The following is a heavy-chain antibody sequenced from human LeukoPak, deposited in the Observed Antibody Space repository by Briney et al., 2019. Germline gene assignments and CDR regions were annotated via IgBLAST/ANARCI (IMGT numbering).Heavy chain of an antibody. Sequence: PGGSLRLSCAASGFTLRSYDMSWVRQAPGKGLEWGAATSGSGVNSYYADSVRGGFTISRDNSQNTLYMQMDSLQAEDTALYYCAKEYSGYDFDYWGQGTLVTVSS. J-gene: IGHJ4*02. D-gene: IGHD5-12*01. V-gene: IGHV3-23*01. CDR3: AKEYSGYDFDY. CDR1: GFTLRSYD. CDR2: TSGSGVNS.